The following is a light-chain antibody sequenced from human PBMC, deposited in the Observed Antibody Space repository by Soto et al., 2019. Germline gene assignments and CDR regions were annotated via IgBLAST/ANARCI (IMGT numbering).Light chain of an antibody. CDR3: QQYNNWPPWT. Sequence: EIVMTQSPAALSVSPGERATLSCRASQSVSNNLAWYQQKLGQAPRLLIYGASTRATGIPARFSGGGSGTEFTLTISSLQSEDFAVYFCQQYNNWPPWTFGQGTKVEIK. J-gene: IGKJ1*01. V-gene: IGKV3-15*01. CDR2: GAS. CDR1: QSVSNN.